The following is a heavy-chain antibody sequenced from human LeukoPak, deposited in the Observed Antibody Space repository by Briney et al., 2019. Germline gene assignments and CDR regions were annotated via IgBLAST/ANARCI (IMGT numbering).Heavy chain of an antibody. Sequence: PSETLSLTCAVYGGSFSGYYWSWIRQPPGKGLEWIGEINHSGSTNYNLSLKSRVTISVDTSKNQFSLKLSSVTAADTAVYYCARGSKMYYPFRYWGQGTLVTVSS. CDR3: ARGSKMYYPFRY. V-gene: IGHV4-34*01. CDR2: INHSGST. CDR1: GGSFSGYY. D-gene: IGHD2-8*01. J-gene: IGHJ4*02.